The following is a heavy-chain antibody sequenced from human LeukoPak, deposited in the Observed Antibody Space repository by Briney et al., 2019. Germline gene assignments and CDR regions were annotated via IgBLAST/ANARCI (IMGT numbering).Heavy chain of an antibody. CDR2: INNDGSKT. Sequence: GGSLRLSCAASGFTFSSYWMHWVRQAPGKGLVWVSRINNDGSKTTYADSVKGRFTISRDNAKKTLYLQMNSLRAEDTAVYYCAVILRYLGGMDVWGQGTTVTVSS. D-gene: IGHD3-9*01. CDR3: AVILRYLGGMDV. J-gene: IGHJ6*02. CDR1: GFTFSSYW. V-gene: IGHV3-74*01.